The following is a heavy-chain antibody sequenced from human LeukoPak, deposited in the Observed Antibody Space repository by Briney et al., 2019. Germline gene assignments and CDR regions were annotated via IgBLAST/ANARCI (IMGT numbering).Heavy chain of an antibody. Sequence: ASVKVSCKASGYTFTSYAMNWVRQAPGQGLQWMGWINTNTGNPTYAQGFTGRFVFSLDTPVSTAYLQTSSLKAEDTAVSYFPRGAPWFRYWGQGTLVTVSS. CDR1: GYTFTSYA. CDR3: PRGAPWFRY. V-gene: IGHV7-4-1*02. D-gene: IGHD3-10*01. CDR2: INTNTGNP. J-gene: IGHJ4*02.